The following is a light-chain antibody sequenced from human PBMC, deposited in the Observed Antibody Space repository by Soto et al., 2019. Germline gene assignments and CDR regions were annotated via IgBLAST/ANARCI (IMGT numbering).Light chain of an antibody. CDR2: KVS. CDR3: MQGTRWPWT. J-gene: IGKJ1*01. CDR1: QSLLYSDGNTY. Sequence: LVVTQSPLSLPVTLGQPASISCKSSQSLLYSDGNTYLNWFQQRPGQSPRRLIYKVSNRDSGVPDRFSGSGSGTEFTLKINRVEADDVGVYYCMQGTRWPWTFGQGTRVEI. V-gene: IGKV2-30*01.